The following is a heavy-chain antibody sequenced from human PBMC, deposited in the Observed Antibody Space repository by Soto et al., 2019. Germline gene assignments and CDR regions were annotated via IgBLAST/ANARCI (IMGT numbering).Heavy chain of an antibody. CDR3: ADGGEWSFNFEY. V-gene: IGHV3-23*01. Sequence: GSLMLSCAASGFTFSSYSMISVLQAPGKGLECVSGISASGRATYYPDSVKGRFTISRDTSKNTMYLQMNNLRAEDTAVYYCADGGEWSFNFEYWGLGTLVTVSS. CDR1: GFTFSSYS. CDR2: ISASGRAT. J-gene: IGHJ4*02. D-gene: IGHD3-16*02.